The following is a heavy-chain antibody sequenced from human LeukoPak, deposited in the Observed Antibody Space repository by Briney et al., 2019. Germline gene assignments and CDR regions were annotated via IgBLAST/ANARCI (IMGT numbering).Heavy chain of an antibody. CDR1: GYTFTGYY. J-gene: IGHJ4*02. CDR3: ARVPNPHYYDSSGYLFDY. CDR2: INPNSGGT. D-gene: IGHD3-22*01. V-gene: IGHV1-2*02. Sequence: ASVKVSCKASGYTFTGYYMHWVRQAPGQGLEWMGWINPNSGGTNYAQKFQGRVTMTRDTSISTAYMELSRLRSDDTAVYYCARVPNPHYYDSSGYLFDYWGQGTLVTVSS.